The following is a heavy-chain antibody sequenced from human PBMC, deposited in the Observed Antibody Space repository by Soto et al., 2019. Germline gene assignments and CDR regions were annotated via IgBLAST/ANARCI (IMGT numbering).Heavy chain of an antibody. CDR3: ARVIAVAGTDYYYGMDV. V-gene: IGHV1-3*01. J-gene: IGHJ6*02. CDR1: GYTFTSYA. D-gene: IGHD6-19*01. CDR2: INAGNGNT. Sequence: ASVKVSCKASGYTFTSYAMHWVRQAPGQRLEWMGWINAGNGNTKYSQKFQGRVTITRDTSASTAYMELSSLRSEDTAVYYCARVIAVAGTDYYYGMDVWGQGTTVTVSS.